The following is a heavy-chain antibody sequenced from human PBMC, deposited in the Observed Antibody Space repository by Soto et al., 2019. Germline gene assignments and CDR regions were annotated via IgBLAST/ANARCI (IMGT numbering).Heavy chain of an antibody. CDR1: GFTFNRYW. Sequence: EVQLAESGGDLVQPGGSLRLSCAASGFTFNRYWMTWVRQAPGKGLEWVATIKEDGSETYYGDSVKGRFTISRDNAKNSVFLQMNSLRGEDTAMYYCVRARVDYWGQGILVTVSS. J-gene: IGHJ4*02. V-gene: IGHV3-7*03. CDR3: VRARVDY. CDR2: IKEDGSET.